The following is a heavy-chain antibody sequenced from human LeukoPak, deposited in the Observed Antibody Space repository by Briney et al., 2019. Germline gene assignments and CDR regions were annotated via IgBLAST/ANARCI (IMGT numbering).Heavy chain of an antibody. CDR2: IYTSGST. CDR1: GGSISSGGYY. Sequence: SETLSLTCTVSGGSISSGGYYWSWIRQPAGKGLEWIGRIYTSGSTNYNPSLKSRVTISVDTSKNQFSLKLSSVTAADTAVYYCARMGDFWSGYYLSSWLDYWGQGTLVTVSS. CDR3: ARMGDFWSGYYLSSWLDY. V-gene: IGHV4-61*02. J-gene: IGHJ4*02. D-gene: IGHD3-3*01.